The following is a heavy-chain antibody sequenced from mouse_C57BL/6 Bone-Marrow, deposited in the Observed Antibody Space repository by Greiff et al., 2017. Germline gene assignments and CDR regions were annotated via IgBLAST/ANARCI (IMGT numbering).Heavy chain of an antibody. CDR3: ARYFYYYGSRCFDV. CDR1: GYAFTNYL. J-gene: IGHJ1*03. V-gene: IGHV1-54*01. D-gene: IGHD1-1*01. CDR2: ITPGSGGT. Sequence: QVQLQQSGAELVRPGTSVKVSCKASGYAFTNYLIEWVKQRPGQGLEWIGVITPGSGGTNYNEKFKGKATLTAAKSSRTAYLQLSSLTSEGWTVYVWARYFYYYGSRCFDVWGTGTTVTVSS.